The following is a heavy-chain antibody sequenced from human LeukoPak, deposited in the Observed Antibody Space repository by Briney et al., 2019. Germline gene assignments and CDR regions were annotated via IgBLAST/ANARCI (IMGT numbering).Heavy chain of an antibody. Sequence: SETLSLTCDVYGGSFSVYYWSWIRQPPGKGLEWIGEVNHSGSTNYNPSLQSQITISVDTSKNQFSLKLSSLTAADTAVYYCASNCSSTSCYTRGFAYWGQGTLVTVPS. V-gene: IGHV4-34*01. CDR3: ASNCSSTSCYTRGFAY. CDR1: GGSFSVYY. J-gene: IGHJ4*02. CDR2: VNHSGST. D-gene: IGHD2-2*02.